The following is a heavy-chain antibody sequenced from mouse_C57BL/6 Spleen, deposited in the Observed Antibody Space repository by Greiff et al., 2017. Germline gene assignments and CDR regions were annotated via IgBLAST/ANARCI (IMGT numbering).Heavy chain of an antibody. V-gene: IGHV2-6*03. CDR2: IWSDGST. CDR1: GFSLTSYG. D-gene: IGHD3-2*02. Sequence: VQLQESGPGLVAPSPSLSITCTVSGFSLTSYGVHWVRQPPGKGLEWLVVIWSDGSTTYNSALNSSLGISKDNSKSQVVLKMNSLQTDDTAMDYCAIDSSGYGFAYWGQGTLVTVAA. J-gene: IGHJ3*01. CDR3: AIDSSGYGFAY.